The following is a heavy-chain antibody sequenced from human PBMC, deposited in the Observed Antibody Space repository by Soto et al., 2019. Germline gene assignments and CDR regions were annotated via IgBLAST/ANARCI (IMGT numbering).Heavy chain of an antibody. V-gene: IGHV3-23*01. CDR1: GFSFGSCA. CDR2: ISGSDGKT. D-gene: IGHD3-3*01. J-gene: IGHJ4*02. CDR3: ARWSYLDY. Sequence: GPLRLACTASGFSFGSCALSWVRQAPGKGLEWVSTISGSDGKTFYADSVKGRFSISRDNSQNTLYLQMNSLRADDTAIYYCARWSYLDYWGQGTRVTVYS.